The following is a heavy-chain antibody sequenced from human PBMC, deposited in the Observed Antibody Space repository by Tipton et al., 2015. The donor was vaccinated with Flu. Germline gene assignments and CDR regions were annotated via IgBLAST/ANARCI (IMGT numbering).Heavy chain of an antibody. CDR3: ARSREGYNLLDY. V-gene: IGHV3-23*01. CDR1: GFSFNVYR. Sequence: SLRLSCAASGFSFNVYRMVWVRQVPGRGLEWISAISESGDREHYAESVRGRFTITRDNSKKTLYLQMNSLRVDDTAIYYCARSREGYNLLDYWGQGTLVTVS. CDR2: ISESGDRE. J-gene: IGHJ4*02. D-gene: IGHD5-24*01.